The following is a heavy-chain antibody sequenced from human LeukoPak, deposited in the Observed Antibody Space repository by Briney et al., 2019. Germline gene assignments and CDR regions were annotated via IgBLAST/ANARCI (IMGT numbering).Heavy chain of an antibody. Sequence: SGGSLRLSCAASGFTFSSYAMSWVRQAPGKGLEWVSAISGSGGSTYYADSVKGRFTISRDNSKNTLYLQMNSLRAEDTAVYYRAKVKTGTTRLLYFDYWGQGTLVTVSS. CDR2: ISGSGGST. D-gene: IGHD1-1*01. CDR1: GFTFSSYA. CDR3: AKVKTGTTRLLYFDY. J-gene: IGHJ4*02. V-gene: IGHV3-23*01.